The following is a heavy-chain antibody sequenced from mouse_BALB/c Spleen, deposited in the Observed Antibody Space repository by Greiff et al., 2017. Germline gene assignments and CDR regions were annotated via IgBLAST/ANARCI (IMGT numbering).Heavy chain of an antibody. CDR1: GYAFTNYW. V-gene: IGHV1-5*01. Sequence: EVQLQQSGAELVRPGTSVKISCKASGYAFTNYWLGWVKQRPGQGLEWIGAIYPGNSDTSYNQKFKGKAKLTAVTSTSTAYMELSSLTNEDSAVYYCTRGEVYDGYYGWFAYWGQGTLVTVSA. CDR2: IYPGNSDT. CDR3: TRGEVYDGYYGWFAY. D-gene: IGHD2-3*01. J-gene: IGHJ3*01.